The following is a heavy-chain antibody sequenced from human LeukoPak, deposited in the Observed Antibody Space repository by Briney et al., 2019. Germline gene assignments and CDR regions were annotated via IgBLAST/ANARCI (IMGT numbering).Heavy chain of an antibody. J-gene: IGHJ6*02. CDR3: ARGGSSGWYLYYYYGMDV. V-gene: IGHV3-13*01. CDR2: IGTAGDT. CDR1: GFTFSSYD. Sequence: SGGSLRLSCSASGFTFSSYDMHWVRQATGKGLEWVSAIGTAGDTYYPGSVKRRFTISRENAKNSLYLQMNSLRAGDTAVYYCARGGSSGWYLYYYYGMDVWGQGTTVTVSS. D-gene: IGHD6-19*01.